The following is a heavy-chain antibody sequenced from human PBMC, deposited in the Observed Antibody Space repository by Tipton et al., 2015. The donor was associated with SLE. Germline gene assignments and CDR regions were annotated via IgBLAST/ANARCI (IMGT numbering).Heavy chain of an antibody. V-gene: IGHV4-4*07. CDR1: GGSISSYY. J-gene: IGHJ4*02. CDR3: ARGGSSGWFFFDY. D-gene: IGHD6-19*01. Sequence: TLSLTCTVSGGSISSYYWSWIRRPAGKGLEWIGRIYTSGSTNYNPSLKSRVTISVDTSKNQFSLKLSSVAVADTAVYYCARGGSSGWFFFDYWGQGTLVTVSS. CDR2: IYTSGST.